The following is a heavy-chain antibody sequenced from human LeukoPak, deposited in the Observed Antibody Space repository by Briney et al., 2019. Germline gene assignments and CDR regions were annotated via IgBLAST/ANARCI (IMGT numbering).Heavy chain of an antibody. CDR2: ISWNSGSI. D-gene: IGHD3-3*01. V-gene: IGHV3-9*01. Sequence: GGSLRLSCAASGFTFDDYAMHWVRQAPGKGLEWVSCISWNSGSIGYADSVKGRFTISRDNSKNTLYLQMNSLRAEDTAVYYCAKTGVAVWYDFWSGYYEAYYFDYWGQGTLVTVSS. CDR3: AKTGVAVWYDFWSGYYEAYYFDY. CDR1: GFTFDDYA. J-gene: IGHJ4*02.